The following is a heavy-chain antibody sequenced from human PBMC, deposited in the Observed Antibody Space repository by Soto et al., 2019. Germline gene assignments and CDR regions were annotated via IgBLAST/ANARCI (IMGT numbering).Heavy chain of an antibody. CDR2: ISWDGGST. J-gene: IGHJ6*02. V-gene: IGHV3-43*01. D-gene: IGHD4-17*01. Sequence: EVQLVESGGVVVQPGGSLRLSCAASGFTFDDYTMHWVRQAPGKGLEWVSLISWDGGSTYYADSVKGRFTISRDNSKNSLYLQMNSLRTEDTALYYCAKDISGGHDDYGDYAYYYYYGMDVWGQGTTVTVSS. CDR1: GFTFDDYT. CDR3: AKDISGGHDDYGDYAYYYYYGMDV.